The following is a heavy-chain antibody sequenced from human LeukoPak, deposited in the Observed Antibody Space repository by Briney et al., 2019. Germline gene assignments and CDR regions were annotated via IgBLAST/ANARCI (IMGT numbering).Heavy chain of an antibody. J-gene: IGHJ3*01. D-gene: IGHD3-16*01. CDR1: GFTFSSYW. CDR3: AEGKGGEAFDV. Sequence: GGSLRLSCVDSGFTFSSYWMFWVRQAPGKGLEWVSAISANGGSTYYADSVKGRFTISRDNSKNTLFMQMNSLRAEDTAVYYCAEGKGGEAFDVWGQGTMVTVSS. CDR2: ISANGGST. V-gene: IGHV3-23*01.